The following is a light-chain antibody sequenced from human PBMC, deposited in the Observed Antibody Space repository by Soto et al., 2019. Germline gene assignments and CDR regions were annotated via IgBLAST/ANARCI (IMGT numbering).Light chain of an antibody. CDR2: GAS. J-gene: IGKJ2*01. V-gene: IGKV3-20*01. CDR3: QQYGSSGYT. CDR1: QSVSSSY. Sequence: EIVLTQSPGTLTLSPGERATLSCRASQSVSSSYLAWYQQKPGQAPRLLIYGASSRATGIPDRFSGSGSGTDFTLTINRLEPEHFAVYYCQQYGSSGYTFGQGTKLEI.